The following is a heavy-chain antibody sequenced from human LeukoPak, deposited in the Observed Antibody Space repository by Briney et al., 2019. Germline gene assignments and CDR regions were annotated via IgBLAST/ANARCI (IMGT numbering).Heavy chain of an antibody. Sequence: PGGSLRLSCAASGFRFRSHAMSWVRQAPGKGLEWVSGIVGSGDSTYYADSVKGRFTISRDNSKNTLYLQMNSLRAEDTAVYYCARDPVVTAIPGYFDLWGRGTLVTVSS. D-gene: IGHD2-21*02. V-gene: IGHV3-23*01. J-gene: IGHJ2*01. CDR2: IVGSGDST. CDR1: GFRFRSHA. CDR3: ARDPVVTAIPGYFDL.